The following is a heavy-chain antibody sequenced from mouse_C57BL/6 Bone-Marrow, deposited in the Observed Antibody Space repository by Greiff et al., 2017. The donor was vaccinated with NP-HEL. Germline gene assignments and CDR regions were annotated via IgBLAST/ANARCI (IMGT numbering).Heavy chain of an antibody. J-gene: IGHJ4*01. Sequence: SGTVLARPGASVKMSCKTSGYTFTSYWMHWVKQRPGQGLEWIGAIYPGNSDTSYNQKFKGKAKLTAVTSASTAYMELSSLTNEDSAVYYCTRANYSNWHYAMDYWGQGTSVTVSS. V-gene: IGHV1-5*01. CDR2: IYPGNSDT. D-gene: IGHD2-5*01. CDR1: GYTFTSYW. CDR3: TRANYSNWHYAMDY.